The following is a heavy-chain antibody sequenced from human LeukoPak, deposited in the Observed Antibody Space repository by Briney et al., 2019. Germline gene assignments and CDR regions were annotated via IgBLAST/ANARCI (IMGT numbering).Heavy chain of an antibody. V-gene: IGHV4-59*01. CDR3: ARSLKGAGMDV. CDR1: GGSISSYY. Sequence: SETLSLTCTVSGGSISSYYWSWIRQPPGKGLEWIGYIYYSGSTNYNPSLKSRVTISVDPSKNQFSLKLSSVTAADTAVYYCARSLKGAGMDVWGKGTTVTVSS. CDR2: IYYSGST. D-gene: IGHD3-16*01. J-gene: IGHJ6*04.